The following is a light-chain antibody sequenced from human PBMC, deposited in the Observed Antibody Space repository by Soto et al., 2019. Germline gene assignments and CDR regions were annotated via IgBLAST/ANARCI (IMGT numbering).Light chain of an antibody. V-gene: IGKV3-20*01. CDR1: QSVWSSN. J-gene: IGKJ2*01. CDR2: DIS. CDR3: QQYGASANT. Sequence: EIVLTQSPGTLSWSPGERATLSCRASQSVWSSNLAWYPQKSGQAPRLLIYDISSRATGIPDRFSGSGSGTDFTLTISRLEPADFAAYYRQQYGASANTFGQGTKRAIQ.